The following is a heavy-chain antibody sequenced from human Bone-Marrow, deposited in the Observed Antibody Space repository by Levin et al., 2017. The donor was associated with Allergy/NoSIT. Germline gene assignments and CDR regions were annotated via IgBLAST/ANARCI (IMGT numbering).Heavy chain of an antibody. J-gene: IGHJ4*02. V-gene: IGHV4-38-2*02. D-gene: IGHD4-11*01. Sequence: SSETLSLTCTVSGYSVSSGYSWGCIRQAPGKGLEWIGSIYYSGDTFYNPSLNSRATISVDTSKNQFSLQLTSVTAADTAVYYCAGRPTVTRDYYFDSWGQGSLVTVSS. CDR2: IYYSGDT. CDR1: GYSVSSGYS. CDR3: AGRPTVTRDYYFDS.